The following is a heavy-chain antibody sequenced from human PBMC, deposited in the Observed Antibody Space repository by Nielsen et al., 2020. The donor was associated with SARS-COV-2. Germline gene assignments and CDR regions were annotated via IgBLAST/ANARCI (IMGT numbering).Heavy chain of an antibody. D-gene: IGHD3-10*01. Sequence: ASVKVSCKASGYTFTSYAMHWVRQAPGQRLEWMGWINAGNGNTKYSQKFQGRVTITRDTSASTAYMELSSLRSEDTAVYYCARDSIRDHPSQTDYWGQGTLVTVSS. CDR3: ARDSIRDHPSQTDY. CDR2: INAGNGNT. J-gene: IGHJ4*02. V-gene: IGHV1-3*01. CDR1: GYTFTSYA.